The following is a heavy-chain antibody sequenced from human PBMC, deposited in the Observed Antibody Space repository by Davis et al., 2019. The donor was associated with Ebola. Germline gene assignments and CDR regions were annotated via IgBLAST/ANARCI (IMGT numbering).Heavy chain of an antibody. CDR1: GFTFSSYS. V-gene: IGHV3-48*01. J-gene: IGHJ4*02. Sequence: PGGSLRLSCAASGFTFSSYSMNWVRQAPGKGLEWVSYISSSSSTKYYADSVKGRFTISRDNAKNSLYLQMNSLRAEDTAVYYCAKVVGTTKKYFDYWGQGTLVPVSS. CDR2: ISSSSSTK. CDR3: AKVVGTTKKYFDY. D-gene: IGHD1-26*01.